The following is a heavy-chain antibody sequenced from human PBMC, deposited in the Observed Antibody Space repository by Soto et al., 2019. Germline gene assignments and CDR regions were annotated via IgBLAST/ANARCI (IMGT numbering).Heavy chain of an antibody. J-gene: IGHJ6*02. D-gene: IGHD4-17*01. CDR1: GFTFSGSA. Sequence: GGSLRLSCAASGFTFSGSAMHWVRQASGKGLEWVGRIRSKANSYATAYAASVKGRFTISRDDSKNTAYLQMNSLKTEDTAVYYCTGSYGDYGDDYYYYGMDVWGQGTTVTVSS. V-gene: IGHV3-73*01. CDR2: IRSKANSYAT. CDR3: TGSYGDYGDDYYYYGMDV.